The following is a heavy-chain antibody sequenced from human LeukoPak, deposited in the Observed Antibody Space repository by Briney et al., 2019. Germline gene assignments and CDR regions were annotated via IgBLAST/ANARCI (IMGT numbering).Heavy chain of an antibody. CDR1: GFTFSSYG. CDR2: IRYDGSNK. J-gene: IGHJ4*02. Sequence: PGGSLRLSCAAPGFTFSSYGMHWVRQAPGKGLEWVAFIRYDGSNKYYADSVKGRFTISRDNSKNTLYLQMNSLKAEDTAVYYCAKDRNWGFYYWGQGTLVTVSS. D-gene: IGHD7-27*01. CDR3: AKDRNWGFYY. V-gene: IGHV3-30*02.